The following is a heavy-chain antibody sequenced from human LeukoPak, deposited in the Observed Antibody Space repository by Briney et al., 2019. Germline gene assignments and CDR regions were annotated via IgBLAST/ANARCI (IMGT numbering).Heavy chain of an antibody. CDR3: ARDSQDCLDY. CDR2: ISSSGNNI. Sequence: GGSLRLSCAASEFTVSSNYMNWVRQAPGKGLEWVSSISSSGNNIYYADSVKGRFTIFRDNSKNTLYLQMNSLRAEDTAVYYCARDSQDCLDYWGQGTLVTVSS. CDR1: EFTVSSNY. V-gene: IGHV3-21*01. D-gene: IGHD3/OR15-3a*01. J-gene: IGHJ4*02.